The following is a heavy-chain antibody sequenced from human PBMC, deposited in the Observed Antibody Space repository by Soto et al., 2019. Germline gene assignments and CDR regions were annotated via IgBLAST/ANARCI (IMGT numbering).Heavy chain of an antibody. CDR1: GFTFSSYG. D-gene: IGHD2-8*01. J-gene: IGHJ5*02. CDR2: IWYDGSNK. CDR3: ARDGFSLKWPTQTGHNWFDP. Sequence: PGGSLRLSCAASGFTFSSYGMHWVRQAPGKGLEWVAVIWYDGSNKYYADSVKGRFTISRDNSKNTLYLQMNSLRAEDTAVYYCARDGFSLKWPTQTGHNWFDPWGQGTLVTVSS. V-gene: IGHV3-33*01.